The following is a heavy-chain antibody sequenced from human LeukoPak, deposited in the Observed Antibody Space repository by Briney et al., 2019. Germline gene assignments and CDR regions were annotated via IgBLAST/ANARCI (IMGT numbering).Heavy chain of an antibody. CDR2: ISYDGRKK. D-gene: IGHD6-13*01. CDR3: TKGWQQSDF. Sequence: GGSLRLSCAASGFTFSSHMMHWVRQAPAKGLEWVAVISYDGRKKYYGDSVKGRFTISRDNSKNTLYLQMNSLRPEDTAVYYCTKGWQQSDFWGQGTLVTVSS. J-gene: IGHJ4*02. V-gene: IGHV3-30*18. CDR1: GFTFSSHM.